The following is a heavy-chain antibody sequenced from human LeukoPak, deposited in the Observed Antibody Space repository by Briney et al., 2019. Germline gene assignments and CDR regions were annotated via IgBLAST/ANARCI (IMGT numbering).Heavy chain of an antibody. Sequence: SKTLSLTCTVSGGSISHYYWSWIRQPPGKGLEWIAYIYYSGNSYYNPSLKSRVTTSVDASKNQFSLELSSVTAADTAVYYCARGDWLGIWSGYSWYFDYWGQGTLVTVSS. D-gene: IGHD3-3*01. CDR3: ARGDWLGIWSGYSWYFDY. CDR1: GGSISHYY. CDR2: IYYSGNS. V-gene: IGHV4-59*01. J-gene: IGHJ4*02.